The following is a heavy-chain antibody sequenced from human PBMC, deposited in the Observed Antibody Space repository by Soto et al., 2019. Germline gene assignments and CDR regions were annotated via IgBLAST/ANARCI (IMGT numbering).Heavy chain of an antibody. CDR1: GGSVSSGSYY. CDR3: ARSMVRGVVAFDY. J-gene: IGHJ4*02. CDR2: IYYSGST. Sequence: ETLSLTCTVSGGSVSSGSYYWSWIRQPPGKGLEWIGYIYYSGSTNYNPSLKSRVTISVDTSKNQFSLKLSSVTAADTAVYYWARSMVRGVVAFDYWGQGTLVTVSS. V-gene: IGHV4-61*01. D-gene: IGHD3-10*01.